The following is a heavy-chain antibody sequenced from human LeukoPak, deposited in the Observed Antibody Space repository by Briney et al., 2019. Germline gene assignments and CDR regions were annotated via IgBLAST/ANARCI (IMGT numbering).Heavy chain of an antibody. CDR2: IYYSGST. CDR3: AILTTVSPAQGH. V-gene: IGHV4-34*01. D-gene: IGHD4-17*01. J-gene: IGHJ4*02. CDR1: GGSFSGYY. Sequence: SETLSLTCAVYGGSFSGYYWSWIRQPPGKGLEWIGSIYYSGSTYYNPSLKSRVTISVDTSKDQFSLKLSSVTAADTAVYYCAILTTVSPAQGHWGQGTLVTVSS.